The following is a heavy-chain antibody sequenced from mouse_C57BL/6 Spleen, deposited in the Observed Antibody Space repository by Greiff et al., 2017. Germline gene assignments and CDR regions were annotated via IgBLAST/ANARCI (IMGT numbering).Heavy chain of an antibody. Sequence: VQRVESGPELVKPGASVKISCKASGYSFTSYYIHWVKQRPGQGLEWIGWIYPGSGNTKYNEKFKGKATLTADTSSSTAYMQLSSLTSEDSAVYYCARDSRYFDVWGTGTTVTVSS. J-gene: IGHJ1*03. V-gene: IGHV1-66*01. CDR3: ARDSRYFDV. CDR1: GYSFTSYY. CDR2: IYPGSGNT.